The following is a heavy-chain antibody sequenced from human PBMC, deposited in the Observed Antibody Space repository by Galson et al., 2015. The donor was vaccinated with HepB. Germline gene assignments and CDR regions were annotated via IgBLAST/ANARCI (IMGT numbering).Heavy chain of an antibody. Sequence: SLRLSCAASGFIFDDYAMHWVRQAPGKGLEWVSGISWNSGSIGYVDSVKGRFTISRDNAKTSLYLQMNSLRAEDTALHYCAKDIATSSWHLEFWGQGTLVAVSS. D-gene: IGHD6-13*01. V-gene: IGHV3-9*01. CDR3: AKDIATSSWHLEF. CDR2: ISWNSGSI. J-gene: IGHJ4*02. CDR1: GFIFDDYA.